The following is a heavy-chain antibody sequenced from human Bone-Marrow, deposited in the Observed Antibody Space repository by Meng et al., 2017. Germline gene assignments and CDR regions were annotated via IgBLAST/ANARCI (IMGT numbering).Heavy chain of an antibody. CDR3: ASRDYDFWSGHWGAFDI. Sequence: GESLKISCKGSGYSFTSYWIGWVRQMPGKGLERMGIIYPGDSDTRYSPSFQGQVTISADKSISTVYLQWSSLKASDTAMYYCASRDYDFWSGHWGAFDIWGQGTMVTVSS. CDR2: IYPGDSDT. CDR1: GYSFTSYW. D-gene: IGHD3-3*01. J-gene: IGHJ3*02. V-gene: IGHV5-51*01.